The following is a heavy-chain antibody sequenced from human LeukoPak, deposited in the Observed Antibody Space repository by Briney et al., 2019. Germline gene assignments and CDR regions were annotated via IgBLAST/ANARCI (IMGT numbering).Heavy chain of an antibody. CDR2: INHSGST. J-gene: IGHJ4*02. CDR1: GGSFSGYY. V-gene: IGHV4-34*01. D-gene: IGHD3-22*01. Sequence: SETLSLTCAVYGGSFSGYYWSWIRQPPGKGLEWIGEINHSGSTNYNPSLKSRVTISVDTSKNQFSPKLSSVTAADTAVYYCARSAYYYDSSGPYRYFDYWGQGTLVTVSS. CDR3: ARSAYYYDSSGPYRYFDY.